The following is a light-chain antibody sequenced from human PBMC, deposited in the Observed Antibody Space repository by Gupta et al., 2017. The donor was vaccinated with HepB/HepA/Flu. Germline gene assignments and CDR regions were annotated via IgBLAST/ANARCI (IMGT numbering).Light chain of an antibody. CDR2: GAS. V-gene: IGKV3-15*01. J-gene: IGKJ1*01. CDR1: QSVITN. CDR3: QQYNNWPPWT. Sequence: EVVMTQSPATLSVSPGERATLTCRASQSVITNLAWYQQKPGQAPRLLIHGASTRASDIPDRFSGSGSGTDFTLTISNLQSEDSAIYYCQQYNNWPPWTFGQGTKVEIK.